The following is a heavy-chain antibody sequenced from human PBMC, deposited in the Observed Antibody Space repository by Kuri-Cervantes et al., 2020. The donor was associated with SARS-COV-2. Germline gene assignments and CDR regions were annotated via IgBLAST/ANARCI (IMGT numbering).Heavy chain of an antibody. V-gene: IGHV3-30*18. Sequence: GGSLRLSCAASGLTFSSYGMHWVRQAPGKGLEWVAVISYDGSNKYYADSVKGRFTISRDNSKNTLYLQMNSLRAEDTAVYYCAKDRNPSWIQAWFDYWGQGTLVTVSS. J-gene: IGHJ4*02. D-gene: IGHD5-18*01. CDR2: ISYDGSNK. CDR1: GLTFSSYG. CDR3: AKDRNPSWIQAWFDY.